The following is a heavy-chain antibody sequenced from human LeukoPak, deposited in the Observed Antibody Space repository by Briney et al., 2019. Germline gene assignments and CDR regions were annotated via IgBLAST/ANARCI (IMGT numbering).Heavy chain of an antibody. V-gene: IGHV3-21*01. Sequence: PGGSLRLSCAASGFTFSSYSMNWVRQAPGKGLEWVSSISSSSSYIYYADSVKGRFTISRDNAKNSLYLQMNSLRAEDTAVYYCAIADYGGNSHDAFDIWGQGTMVTVSS. CDR1: GFTFSSYS. CDR3: AIADYGGNSHDAFDI. CDR2: ISSSSSYI. D-gene: IGHD4-23*01. J-gene: IGHJ3*02.